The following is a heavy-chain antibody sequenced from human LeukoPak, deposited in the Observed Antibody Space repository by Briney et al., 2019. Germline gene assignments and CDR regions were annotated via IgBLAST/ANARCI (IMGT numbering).Heavy chain of an antibody. Sequence: SETLSLTCTVSGGSISSYYWSWIRQPAGKGLEWIGRIYTSGSTNYNPSLKSRVTMSVDTSKNQFSLKLSSVTAADTAVYYCARAAYSGYDYPFYYYMDVWGKGTTVTVSS. CDR3: ARAAYSGYDYPFYYYMDV. CDR1: GGSISSYY. J-gene: IGHJ6*03. V-gene: IGHV4-4*07. CDR2: IYTSGST. D-gene: IGHD5-12*01.